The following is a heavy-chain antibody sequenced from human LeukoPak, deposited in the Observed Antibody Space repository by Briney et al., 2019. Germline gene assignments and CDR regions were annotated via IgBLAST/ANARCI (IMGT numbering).Heavy chain of an antibody. CDR2: ISSSGSTI. CDR1: GFTFSSYE. Sequence: GGSLRLSCAASGFTFSSYEMNWVRQAPGKGLEWVSYISSSGSTIYHADSVKGRFIISRDNAKNSLFLQMDSLRAEDTALYYCARAYRRSWYIEYWGQGTLVTVSS. D-gene: IGHD6-13*01. J-gene: IGHJ4*02. V-gene: IGHV3-48*03. CDR3: ARAYRRSWYIEY.